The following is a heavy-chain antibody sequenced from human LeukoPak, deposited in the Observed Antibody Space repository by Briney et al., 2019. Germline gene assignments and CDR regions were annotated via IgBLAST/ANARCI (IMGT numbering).Heavy chain of an antibody. D-gene: IGHD3-9*01. V-gene: IGHV3-33*01. CDR3: ARANLRYFDWLLGY. Sequence: GGSLRLSCVASGFTFSSYGMHWVRQAPGKGLEWVAVIWYDGSNKYYADSVKGRFTISRDNSKNTLYLQMNSLRAEDTAVYYCARANLRYFDWLLGYWGQGTLVTVSS. CDR2: IWYDGSNK. CDR1: GFTFSSYG. J-gene: IGHJ4*02.